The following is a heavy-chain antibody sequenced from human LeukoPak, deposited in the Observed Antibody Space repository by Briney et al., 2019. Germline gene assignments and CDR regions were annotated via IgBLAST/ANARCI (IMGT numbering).Heavy chain of an antibody. CDR1: GYTFTSYY. J-gene: IGHJ4*02. V-gene: IGHV1-69*13. CDR3: ARSSIRTYYYDSSGYYACDY. CDR2: IIPIFGTA. Sequence: ASVKVSCKASGYTFTSYYIHWVRQAPGQGLEWMGGIIPIFGTANYAQKFQGRVTITADESTSTAYMELSSLRSEDTAVYYCARSSIRTYYYDSSGYYACDYWGQGTLVTVSS. D-gene: IGHD3-22*01.